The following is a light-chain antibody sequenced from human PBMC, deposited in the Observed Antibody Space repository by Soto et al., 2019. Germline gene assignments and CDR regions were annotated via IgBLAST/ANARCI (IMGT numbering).Light chain of an antibody. V-gene: IGKV1-5*01. CDR1: QSISGW. J-gene: IGKJ1*01. CDR2: DAS. CDR3: QQYDSFPWS. Sequence: DIQMTQSPSTLSASVGDRVTITCRASQSISGWLAWYRQKPGKAPKILIYDASNLERGLPSRFSGSGSGTEFTLTISSLQPDDFATYYCQQYDSFPWSFGQGTKVDIK.